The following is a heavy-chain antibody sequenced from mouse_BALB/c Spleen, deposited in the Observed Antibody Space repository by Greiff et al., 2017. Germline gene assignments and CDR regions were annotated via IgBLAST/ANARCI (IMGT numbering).Heavy chain of an antibody. Sequence: DVHLVESGGGLVKPGGSLKLSCAASGFTFSSYTMSWVRQTPEKRLEWVATISSGGSYTYYPDSVKGRFTISRDNAKNTLYLQMSSLKSEDTAMYYCTRDERYEAYWGQGTLVTVSA. V-gene: IGHV5-6-4*01. CDR2: ISSGGSYT. J-gene: IGHJ3*01. CDR1: GFTFSSYT. CDR3: TRDERYEAY. D-gene: IGHD2-14*01.